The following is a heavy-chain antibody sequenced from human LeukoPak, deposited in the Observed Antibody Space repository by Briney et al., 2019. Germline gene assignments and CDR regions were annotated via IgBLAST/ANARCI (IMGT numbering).Heavy chain of an antibody. J-gene: IGHJ4*02. CDR2: IYTSGST. D-gene: IGHD1-26*01. V-gene: IGHV4-4*07. CDR3: ARGRSGSYYNYFDY. Sequence: SETLSLTCTVSGGSISSYYWSWIRQPAGKGLEWIGRIYTSGSTNYNPSLKSRVTISVDTSKNQFSLKLSSVTAADTAVYYCARGRSGSYYNYFDYWGQGTLVTVSS. CDR1: GGSISSYY.